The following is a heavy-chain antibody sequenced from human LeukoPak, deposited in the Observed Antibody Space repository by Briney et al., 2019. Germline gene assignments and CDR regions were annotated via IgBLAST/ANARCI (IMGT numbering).Heavy chain of an antibody. D-gene: IGHD4-17*01. J-gene: IGHJ4*02. Sequence: PGGSLRLSCAASGFTVSSNYMSWVRQAPGKGLEWVSVIYSGGSTYYADSVKGRFTISRDNSKNTLYLQMNSLRAEDTAVYYCARGQSLTTVTDDYWGQGTLVTVSS. CDR3: ARGQSLTTVTDDY. CDR2: IYSGGST. CDR1: GFTVSSNY. V-gene: IGHV3-53*01.